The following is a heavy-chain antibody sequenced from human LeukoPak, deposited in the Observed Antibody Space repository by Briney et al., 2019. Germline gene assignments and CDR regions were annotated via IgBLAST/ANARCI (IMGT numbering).Heavy chain of an antibody. CDR1: GFSFGSHP. J-gene: IGHJ2*01. CDR2: ISETGGVT. V-gene: IGHV3-23*01. D-gene: IGHD1-26*01. CDR3: AKDRTVGASYWYFDL. Sequence: GGSLRLSCVVSGFSFGSHPMSWVRQAPGKGLEWVSVISETGGVTHYADSMKGRFTISRDNIKNTLNLQMNSLRAEDTAIYYCAKDRTVGASYWYFDLWGRGTLVTVSS.